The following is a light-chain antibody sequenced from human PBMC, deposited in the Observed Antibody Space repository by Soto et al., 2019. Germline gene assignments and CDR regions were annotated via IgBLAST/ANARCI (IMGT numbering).Light chain of an antibody. J-gene: IGKJ4*01. CDR1: QSVSSN. V-gene: IGKV3-11*01. CDR3: QQRSNWPPV. CDR2: DAS. Sequence: ENVLTQSPATLSLSPGERATLSCRASQSVSSNLAWYQQKPGQAPRLLIFDASNRATGIPVRFSGSGSGTDFTLTISSLQPEDFAVYYCQQRSNWPPVFGGGTKVEIK.